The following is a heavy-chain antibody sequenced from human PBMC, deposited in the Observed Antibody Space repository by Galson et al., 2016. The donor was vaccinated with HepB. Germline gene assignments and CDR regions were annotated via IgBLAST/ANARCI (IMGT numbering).Heavy chain of an antibody. CDR3: ARVKVVAGASPWWFDP. Sequence: SETLSLTCAVSGDSISSYHWWSWVRQPPGKGLEWIGEIYHTGTTKYNPSLKSRVTISVDKSKNHFSLNLTSVTAADTAVYYCARVKVVAGASPWWFDPWGQGTLVSVSS. V-gene: IGHV4-4*02. J-gene: IGHJ5*02. CDR1: GDSISSYHW. CDR2: IYHTGTT. D-gene: IGHD2-15*01.